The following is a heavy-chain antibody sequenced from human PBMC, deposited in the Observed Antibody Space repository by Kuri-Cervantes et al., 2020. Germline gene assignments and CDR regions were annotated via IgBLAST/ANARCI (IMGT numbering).Heavy chain of an antibody. CDR3: AREPRGGYDPERGDSFDI. CDR2: IIPIFGTA. J-gene: IGHJ3*02. V-gene: IGHV1-69*13. CDR1: GGTFSSYA. Sequence: SVKVSCKASGGTFSSYAISWVRQAPGQGLEWMGGIIPIFGTANYAQKSQGRVTTTADESTSTAYMELSSLRSEDTAVYYCAREPRGGYDPERGDSFDIWGQGTVVTVSS. D-gene: IGHD5-12*01.